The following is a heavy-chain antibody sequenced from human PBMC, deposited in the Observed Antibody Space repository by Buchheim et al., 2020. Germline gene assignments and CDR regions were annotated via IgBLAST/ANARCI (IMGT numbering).Heavy chain of an antibody. CDR2: ISGSGGST. V-gene: IGHV3-23*01. CDR1: GFTFSSYA. J-gene: IGHJ6*02. Sequence: EVQLLESGGGLVQPGGSLRLSCAASGFTFSSYAMSWVRQAPGKGLEWVSAISGSGGSTYYADSVKGRFTISRDNSKNTLYLQMNSLRAEDTAVYYCAKATGPLLYYYDSSGYYGMDVWGQGIT. D-gene: IGHD3-22*01. CDR3: AKATGPLLYYYDSSGYYGMDV.